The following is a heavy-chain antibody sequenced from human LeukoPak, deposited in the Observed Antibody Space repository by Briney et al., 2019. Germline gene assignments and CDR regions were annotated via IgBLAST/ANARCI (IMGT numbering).Heavy chain of an antibody. Sequence: GGSLRLSCAASGFTFSNYEMNWVRQAPGKGLEWVSYISSSVNTIYYTDSVKGRFSISRDNAKNSLYLQMNSLRAEDTAVYYCAKYYYDSSGYYSYWGQGTLVTVSS. D-gene: IGHD3-22*01. J-gene: IGHJ4*02. CDR2: ISSSVNTI. CDR3: AKYYYDSSGYYSY. V-gene: IGHV3-48*03. CDR1: GFTFSNYE.